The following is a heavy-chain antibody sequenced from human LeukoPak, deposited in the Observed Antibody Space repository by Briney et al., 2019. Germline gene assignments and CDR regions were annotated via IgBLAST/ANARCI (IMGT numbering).Heavy chain of an antibody. CDR1: GYTFNSYG. J-gene: IGHJ4*02. CDR2: ISAYDGNT. D-gene: IGHD5-24*01. CDR3: ARWSPRRDGYNRPYYFDY. Sequence: ASVKVSCKASGYTFNSYGISLVRQAPGQGLEWMGGISAYDGNTNDAQKLQGRVTMTTDTSTSTAYMELRSLRSDDTAVYYCARWSPRRDGYNRPYYFDYWGQGTLVTVSS. V-gene: IGHV1-18*01.